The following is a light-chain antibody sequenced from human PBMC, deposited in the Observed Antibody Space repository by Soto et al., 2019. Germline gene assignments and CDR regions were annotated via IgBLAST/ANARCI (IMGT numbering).Light chain of an antibody. V-gene: IGLV2-14*01. J-gene: IGLJ3*02. CDR2: DVS. Sequence: QSVLTQPASVSGSPGQSITISCTGTSSDVGGYNYVSWYQQHPGKAPKLIIYDVSNRPSGVSNRFSGSKSDNTATLTISGLQAEDEVAYYCSSYTSSRTLVCGGGTKVTVL. CDR1: SSDVGGYNY. CDR3: SSYTSSRTLV.